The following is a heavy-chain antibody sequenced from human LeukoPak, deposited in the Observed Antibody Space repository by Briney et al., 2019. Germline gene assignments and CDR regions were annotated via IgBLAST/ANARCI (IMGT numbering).Heavy chain of an antibody. CDR1: GFTFSSYA. CDR2: ISGSGGST. J-gene: IGHJ3*02. Sequence: PGGSLRLSCAASGFTFSSYAMSWVRQAPGKGLEWVSAISGSGGSTYYADSVKGRFTISRDNSKNTLYLQMNSLRAEDTAVYYCAKDRFRTLNLAVAGRGAFHIWGQGTMVTVSS. CDR3: AKDRFRTLNLAVAGRGAFHI. V-gene: IGHV3-23*01. D-gene: IGHD6-19*01.